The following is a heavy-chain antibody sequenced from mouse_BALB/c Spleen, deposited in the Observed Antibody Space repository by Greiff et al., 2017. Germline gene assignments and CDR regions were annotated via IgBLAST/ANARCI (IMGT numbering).Heavy chain of an antibody. J-gene: IGHJ3*01. CDR1: GYSFTSYW. CDR3: ARGASYGNYSWFAY. D-gene: IGHD2-10*01. V-gene: IGHV1S127*01. Sequence: VQLQQSGPQLVRPGASVKISCKASGYSFTSYWMHWVKQRPGQGLEWIGMIDPSDSETRLNQKFKDKATLTVDKSSSTAYMQLSSPTSEDSAVYYCARGASYGNYSWFAYWGQGTLVTVSA. CDR2: IDPSDSET.